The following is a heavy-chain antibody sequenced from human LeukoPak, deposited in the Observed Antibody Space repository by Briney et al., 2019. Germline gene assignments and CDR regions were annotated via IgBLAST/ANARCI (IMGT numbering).Heavy chain of an antibody. CDR2: ISGGGDTT. D-gene: IGHD6-13*01. Sequence: GGSLRLSCAASGFTFNSCSMTWVHQAPGKGLEWVSVISGGGDTTYYADSVKGRFTISRDNSKNTLYLQMNSLRAEDTAVYYCAKDSRTPWFDPWGQGTLVTVSS. V-gene: IGHV3-23*01. J-gene: IGHJ5*02. CDR3: AKDSRTPWFDP. CDR1: GFTFNSCS.